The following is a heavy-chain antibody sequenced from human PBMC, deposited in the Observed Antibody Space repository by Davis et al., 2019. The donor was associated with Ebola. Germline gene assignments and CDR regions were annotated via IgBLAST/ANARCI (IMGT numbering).Heavy chain of an antibody. Sequence: ASVKVSCKASGGTFSSYAIGWMRQAPGQGLEWMGWISAYNGNTNYAQKLQGRVTMTTDTSTSTAYMELRSLRSDDTAVYYCARGRLELPRYWGQGTLVTVSS. V-gene: IGHV1-18*01. D-gene: IGHD1-7*01. CDR3: ARGRLELPRY. J-gene: IGHJ4*02. CDR2: ISAYNGNT. CDR1: GGTFSSYA.